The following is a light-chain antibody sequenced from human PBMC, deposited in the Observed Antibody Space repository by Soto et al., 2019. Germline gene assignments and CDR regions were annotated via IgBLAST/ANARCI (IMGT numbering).Light chain of an antibody. Sequence: QSALTQPRSVSGSPGQSVTISCTGASSDVGDYVSWYQQHAGKAPELMIYDINERPSGVPDRFSGSRSGSTASLTISGLQAEDEAEYYCCSYAGSITLFGGGTKLTVL. CDR3: CSYAGSITL. CDR2: DIN. J-gene: IGLJ2*01. V-gene: IGLV2-11*01. CDR1: SSDVGDY.